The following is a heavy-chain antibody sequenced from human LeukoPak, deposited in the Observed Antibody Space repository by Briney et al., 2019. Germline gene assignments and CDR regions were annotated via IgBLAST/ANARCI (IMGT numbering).Heavy chain of an antibody. CDR1: GFTFSSYW. J-gene: IGHJ4*02. CDR3: ARDDPHYDILTGYYPIDS. Sequence: GGSLRLSCAASGFTFSSYWMHWVRQAPGKGLVWVSRINSDGSSTSYADSVKGRFTISRDNAKNTLYLQMNSLRAEDTAVYYCARDDPHYDILTGYYPIDSWGQGTLVTVSS. D-gene: IGHD3-9*01. V-gene: IGHV3-74*01. CDR2: INSDGSST.